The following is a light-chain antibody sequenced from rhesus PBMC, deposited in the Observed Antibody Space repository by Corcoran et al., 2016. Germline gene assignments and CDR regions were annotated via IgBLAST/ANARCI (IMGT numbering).Light chain of an antibody. CDR3: QQYYSSPFA. CDR1: QFLLYSHKNKNY. J-gene: IGKJ3*01. CDR2: GAS. Sequence: DIVMTQSPDSLAVSLGERVTVNCKSSQFLLYSHKNKNYLAWYQQKVDTALNLLIYGASTRESGVPDRVRGRGSGTDFTLTISGLRAEVVAVYYCQQYYSSPFAFGPGTKLEIK. V-gene: IGKV4-1*01.